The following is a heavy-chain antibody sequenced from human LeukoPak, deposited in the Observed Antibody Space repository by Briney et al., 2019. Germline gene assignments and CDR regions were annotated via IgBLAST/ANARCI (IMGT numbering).Heavy chain of an antibody. V-gene: IGHV4-34*01. J-gene: IGHJ5*02. D-gene: IGHD6-19*01. CDR1: GGSFSGYY. Sequence: SETLSLTCAVYGGSFSGYYWSWIRQPPGKGLEWIGEINHSGSTNYNPSLKSRVTISVDTSKNQFSLKLSPVTAADTAVYYCARDYHDTVAGWLVQEDYWFDPWGQGTLVTVSS. CDR2: INHSGST. CDR3: ARDYHDTVAGWLVQEDYWFDP.